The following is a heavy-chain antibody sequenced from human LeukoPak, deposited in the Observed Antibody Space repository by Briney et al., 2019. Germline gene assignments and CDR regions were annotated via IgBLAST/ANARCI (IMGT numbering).Heavy chain of an antibody. D-gene: IGHD3-22*01. V-gene: IGHV3-23*01. CDR1: GFTFSSYA. CDR2: ISASGGVT. CDR3: AGDYTMIDY. J-gene: IGHJ4*02. Sequence: GGSLRLSCGASGFTFSSYAMTWVRQAPGKGLEWVSSISASGGVTYYADSVKGRFSISRDNSKNTLYLQMNSLRAEDTAVYYCAGDYTMIDYWGQGTLVTVSS.